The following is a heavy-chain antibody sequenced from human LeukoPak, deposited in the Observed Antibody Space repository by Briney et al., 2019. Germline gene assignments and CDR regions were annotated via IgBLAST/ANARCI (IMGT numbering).Heavy chain of an antibody. D-gene: IGHD2-15*01. Sequence: GASVKVSCEASGDSFTTYFMHWVPQAPGQGLEWMGCINPDSGGTNYPQKFQGIITMTRDTSTSTVYLELSSLRPDDTAVYYCARGYLEYFQDWGQGTLVTVSS. V-gene: IGHV1-2*03. J-gene: IGHJ1*01. CDR3: ARGYLEYFQD. CDR1: GDSFTTYF. CDR2: INPDSGGT.